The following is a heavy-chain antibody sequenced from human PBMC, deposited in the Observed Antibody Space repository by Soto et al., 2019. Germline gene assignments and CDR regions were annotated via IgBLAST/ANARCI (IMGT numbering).Heavy chain of an antibody. Sequence: QVRLQQWGAGLLKPSETLSLTCAVFGGSCSGYYGTWMRQPPGKGLEWIGESDHSGSTNYNPSVKGRVTISFDTSKNQFSLELNSVSAADAAVYYCEFEPEADVGMEVDYWGQGTLVTVSS. CDR1: GGSCSGYY. CDR3: EFEPEADVGMEVDY. J-gene: IGHJ4*02. V-gene: IGHV4-34*01. D-gene: IGHD1-20*01. CDR2: SDHSGST.